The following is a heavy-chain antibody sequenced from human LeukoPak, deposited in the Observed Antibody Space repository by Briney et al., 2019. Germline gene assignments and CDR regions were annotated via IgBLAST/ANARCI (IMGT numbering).Heavy chain of an antibody. CDR2: INGDGSST. Sequence: GGSLRLSCAASGFSLRSFWMHWVRQAPGKGLVWVSCINGDGSSTSYADSVKGRFTISRDNAKNTLYLQMDTLRAEDAAVYYCARAVAGTTNTGYWGQGTLVTVSS. J-gene: IGHJ4*02. D-gene: IGHD6-19*01. V-gene: IGHV3-74*01. CDR3: ARAVAGTTNTGY. CDR1: GFSLRSFW.